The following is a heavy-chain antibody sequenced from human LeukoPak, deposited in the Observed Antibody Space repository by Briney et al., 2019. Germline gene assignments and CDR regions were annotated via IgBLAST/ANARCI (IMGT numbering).Heavy chain of an antibody. V-gene: IGHV3-23*01. CDR2: ISGSGGST. CDR1: GFTFSSYA. D-gene: IGHD3-22*01. Sequence: PGGSLRLSCAASGFTFSSYAMSWVRQAPGKGLEWVSAISGSGGSTYYADSVKGRFTISRDNSKNTLYLQMNSLRAEDTAVYYCAKDRQYYYDSIPADYWGQGTLVTVSS. J-gene: IGHJ4*02. CDR3: AKDRQYYYDSIPADY.